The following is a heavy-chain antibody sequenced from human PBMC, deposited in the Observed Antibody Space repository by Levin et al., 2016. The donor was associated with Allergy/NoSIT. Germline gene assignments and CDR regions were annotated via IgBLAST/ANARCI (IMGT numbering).Heavy chain of an antibody. D-gene: IGHD2-21*01. J-gene: IGHJ2*01. Sequence: WIRQPPGKGLEWIGYIYYSGSTNYNPSLKSRVTISVDTSKNQFSLKLSSVTAADTAVYYCARVGDPRGGYFDLWGRGTLVTVSS. CDR3: ARVGDPRGGYFDL. V-gene: IGHV4-59*01. CDR2: IYYSGST.